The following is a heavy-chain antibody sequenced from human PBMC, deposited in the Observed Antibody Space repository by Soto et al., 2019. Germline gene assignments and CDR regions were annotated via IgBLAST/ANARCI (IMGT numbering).Heavy chain of an antibody. CDR3: AKGRLDSSETDY. J-gene: IGHJ4*02. Sequence: EVQLLESGGGLVQPGGSLRLSCAASGFTFSSYAMSWVRQAPGKGLEWVSAISGSGGSTYYADSVKGRFTISRDNAKNTLYLQMTSMRAEDTAVYYCAKGRLDSSETDYGGQGTLVTVSS. CDR2: ISGSGGST. CDR1: GFTFSSYA. V-gene: IGHV3-23*01. D-gene: IGHD6-19*01.